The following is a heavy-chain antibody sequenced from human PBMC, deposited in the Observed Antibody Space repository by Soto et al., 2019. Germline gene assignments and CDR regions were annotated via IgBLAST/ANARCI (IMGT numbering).Heavy chain of an antibody. Sequence: SVKVSCKASGGTFSNHAISWVRQAPGQGLEWVGGIIPMFPTADYAQRFQGRVTITADGSTTTVYMELSGLRSEDTAMYYCARDDATYCGGDCYRYFYYGMDVWGQGTTVTVSS. CDR2: IIPMFPTA. J-gene: IGHJ6*02. D-gene: IGHD2-21*02. V-gene: IGHV1-69*13. CDR1: GGTFSNHA. CDR3: ARDDATYCGGDCYRYFYYGMDV.